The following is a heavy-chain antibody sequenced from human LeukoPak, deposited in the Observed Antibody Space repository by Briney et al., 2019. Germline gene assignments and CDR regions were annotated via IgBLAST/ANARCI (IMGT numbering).Heavy chain of an antibody. V-gene: IGHV3-48*04. CDR2: ISRSATII. D-gene: IGHD4-11*01. J-gene: IGHJ4*02. CDR3: VRLYDDYTNGHFDS. CDR1: GFTFSPYG. Sequence: GESLRPSCAASGFTFSPYGMNWVRQAPGKGLEWVSYISRSATIIHYADSVKGRFTISRHNAKNSLYLQLNSLRAEDTAVYYCVRLYDDYTNGHFDSWGQGTLVTVSS.